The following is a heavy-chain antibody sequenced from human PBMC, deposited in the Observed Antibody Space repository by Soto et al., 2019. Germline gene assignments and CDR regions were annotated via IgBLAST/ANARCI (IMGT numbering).Heavy chain of an antibody. V-gene: IGHV4-4*02. CDR1: CGSISSSNW. CDR3: ARGVYCSSTNCYTDYFQH. Sequence: SETLSLTCAVSCGSISSSNWWSWVRQPPGKGLEWIGEINHYGSTNYNPSLKSRVTISVDTSKNQFSLKLNSVTAADTAVYYCARGVYCSSTNCYTDYFQHWGQGTLVTVS. D-gene: IGHD2-2*02. J-gene: IGHJ1*01. CDR2: INHYGST.